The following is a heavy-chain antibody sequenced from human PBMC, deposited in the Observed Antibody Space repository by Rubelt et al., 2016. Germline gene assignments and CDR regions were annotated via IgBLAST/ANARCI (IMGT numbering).Heavy chain of an antibody. J-gene: IGHJ4*02. Sequence: VQLVESGGGLVQPGGSLSLSCAASGFIFTSYWLHWVRQVPGRGLVWVSRINSDGSITNYADSVKGRFTISRDNAKNTLYLQMNSLRAEETAVYYCARLGYCSNGVCYGSDYWGQGTLVTVSS. CDR3: ARLGYCSNGVCYGSDY. D-gene: IGHD2-8*01. V-gene: IGHV3-74*01. CDR1: GFIFTSYW. CDR2: INSDGSIT.